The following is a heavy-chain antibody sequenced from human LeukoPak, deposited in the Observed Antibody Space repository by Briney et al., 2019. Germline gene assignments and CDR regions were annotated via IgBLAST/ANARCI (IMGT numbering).Heavy chain of an antibody. V-gene: IGHV1-69*04. CDR1: GGTFSSYA. D-gene: IGHD3-9*01. CDR3: ASYYDILTGYSSTWFDP. CDR2: IIPILGIA. Sequence: GASVKVSCKASGGTFSSYAISWVRQAPGQGLEWMGRIIPILGIANYAQKFQGRVTITADKSTSTAYMELSSLRSEDTAVYYCASYYDILTGYSSTWFDPWGQGTLVTVSS. J-gene: IGHJ5*02.